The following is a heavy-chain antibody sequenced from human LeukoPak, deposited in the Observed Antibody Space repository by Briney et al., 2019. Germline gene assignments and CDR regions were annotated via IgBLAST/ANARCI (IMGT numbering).Heavy chain of an antibody. V-gene: IGHV4-30-2*01. J-gene: IGHJ6*02. CDR1: GGSISSGGYS. Sequence: SETLSLTCAVSGGSISSGGYSWSWIRQPPGKGLEWIGYIYHSGSTYYNPSLKSRVTISVDRSKNQFSLKLSSVTAADTAVYYCARNLATRGYGMDVWGQGTTVTVPS. D-gene: IGHD5-12*01. CDR2: IYHSGST. CDR3: ARNLATRGYGMDV.